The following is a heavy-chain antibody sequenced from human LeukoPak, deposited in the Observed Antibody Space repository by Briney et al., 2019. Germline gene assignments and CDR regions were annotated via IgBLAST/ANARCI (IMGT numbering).Heavy chain of an antibody. J-gene: IGHJ5*02. CDR1: GYTFTTYA. D-gene: IGHD2/OR15-2a*01. CDR2: INTGSGDT. V-gene: IGHV1-3*04. CDR3: VRDKNWFDP. Sequence: ASVKVSCKASGYTFTTYAIHWVRQASGQRLEWMGWINTGSGDTKYSQQFQGRVTITRDASASTAYLDLSSLRSEDTAVYYCVRDKNWFDPWGQGTLVTVSS.